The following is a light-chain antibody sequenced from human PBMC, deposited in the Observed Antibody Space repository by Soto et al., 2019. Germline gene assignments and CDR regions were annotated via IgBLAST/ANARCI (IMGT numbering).Light chain of an antibody. J-gene: IGKJ4*01. V-gene: IGKV3-20*01. CDR2: GAS. Sequence: EVVLTQSPGTLSLSLGEKATLSCRASQSVTAFLAWYHQKPGQAPRLLIYGASVRATGIPDRFSGSGSGTDFTLTISKLEPDDFAVYYCQQYAGSPLTFGGGTKVEFK. CDR3: QQYAGSPLT. CDR1: QSVTAF.